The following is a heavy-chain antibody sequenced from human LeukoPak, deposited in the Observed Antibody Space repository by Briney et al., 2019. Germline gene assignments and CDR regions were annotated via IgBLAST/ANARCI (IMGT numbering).Heavy chain of an antibody. Sequence: GGSLRLSCAASGFTFSSYAMSWVRQAPGKGLEWVSAISGSGGSTYYADSVKGRFTISRDNSKNTLYLQMNSLRAEDTAVYYCAKDPKTTVTTSYYFDYWGQGTLVTVSS. D-gene: IGHD4-17*01. CDR3: AKDPKTTVTTSYYFDY. CDR1: GFTFSSYA. CDR2: ISGSGGST. V-gene: IGHV3-23*01. J-gene: IGHJ4*02.